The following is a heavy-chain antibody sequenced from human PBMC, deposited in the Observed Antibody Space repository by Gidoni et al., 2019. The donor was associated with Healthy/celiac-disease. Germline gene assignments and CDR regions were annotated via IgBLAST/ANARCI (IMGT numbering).Heavy chain of an antibody. Sequence: EVQLVESGGGLIQPGGSLRLSCADSGFTVSSNYMSWVRQAPGKGLEWVSVIYSGGSTYYADSVKGRFTISRDNSKNTLYLQMNSLRAEDTAVYYCARKNYYYYMDVWGKGTTVTVSS. J-gene: IGHJ6*03. CDR1: GFTVSSNY. V-gene: IGHV3-53*01. CDR2: IYSGGST. CDR3: ARKNYYYYMDV.